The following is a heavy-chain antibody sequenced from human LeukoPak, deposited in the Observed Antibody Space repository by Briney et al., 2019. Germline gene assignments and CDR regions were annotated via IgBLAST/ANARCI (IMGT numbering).Heavy chain of an antibody. D-gene: IGHD5-12*01. Sequence: GGSLRLSCSASGFTLSSYAVHWVRQAPGKGLEYVSGISSNGGTTHYADSVKGRFTISRDNSKNTPYLQVSSLRAEDTAVYYCVKDIGATIQAYFDYWGQGTLVTVSS. V-gene: IGHV3-64D*06. J-gene: IGHJ4*02. CDR3: VKDIGATIQAYFDY. CDR2: ISSNGGTT. CDR1: GFTLSSYA.